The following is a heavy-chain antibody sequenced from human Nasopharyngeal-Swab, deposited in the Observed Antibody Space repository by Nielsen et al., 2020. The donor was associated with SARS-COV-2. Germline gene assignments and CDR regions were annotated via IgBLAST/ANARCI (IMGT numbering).Heavy chain of an antibody. CDR2: IRYDGRSK. D-gene: IGHD2-2*02. CDR1: GFIFSDYG. CDR3: VKDRYMGGGYFDY. Sequence: GESLKISCEASGFIFSDYGMHWVRQAPGKGLEWVAFIRYDGRSKYHADSVRGRFTISRDKSKNTLYLQMNSLRGDDTAVYYCVKDRYMGGGYFDYWGQGALVTVSS. J-gene: IGHJ4*02. V-gene: IGHV3-30*02.